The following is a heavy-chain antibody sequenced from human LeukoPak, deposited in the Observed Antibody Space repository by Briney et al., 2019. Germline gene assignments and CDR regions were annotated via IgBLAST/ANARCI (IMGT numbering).Heavy chain of an antibody. Sequence: GGSLRLSCAASGFSFNIYTMTWVRQAPGKGLEWVSYISSASSIIYYADSVKGRFTISRDNAKNSLYLQMNSLRDEDTAIYYCARENRALGDFWGQGTLVTVSS. CDR2: ISSASSII. CDR3: ARENRALGDF. V-gene: IGHV3-48*02. CDR1: GFSFNIYT. D-gene: IGHD3-16*01. J-gene: IGHJ4*02.